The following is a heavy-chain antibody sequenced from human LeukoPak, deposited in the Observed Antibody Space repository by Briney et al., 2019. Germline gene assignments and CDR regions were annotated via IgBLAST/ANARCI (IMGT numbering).Heavy chain of an antibody. CDR1: GFTFSSYE. V-gene: IGHV3-48*03. CDR2: ISSSGSTI. D-gene: IGHD6-19*01. CDR3: ARDRFVAGRVSGIRGSAIGY. J-gene: IGHJ4*02. Sequence: GGSLRLSCAASGFTFSSYEMNWVRQAPGKGLEWVSYISSSGSTIYYADSVKGRFTISRDNAKNSLYLQMNSLRAEDTAVYYCARDRFVAGRVSGIRGSAIGYWGQGTLVTVSS.